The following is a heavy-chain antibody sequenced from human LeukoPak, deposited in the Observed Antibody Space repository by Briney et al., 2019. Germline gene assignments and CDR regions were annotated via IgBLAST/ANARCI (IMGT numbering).Heavy chain of an antibody. D-gene: IGHD4-17*01. J-gene: IGHJ4*02. Sequence: GGSLRLSCAASGFTFSSYSMNWVRQAPGKGLEWVSSISSSSSYIYYADSVKGRFTISRDNAKNSLYLQMNSLRAEDTAVHYFASIGFGDYWSSDYWGQGTLVTVSS. CDR1: GFTFSSYS. CDR3: ASIGFGDYWSSDY. CDR2: ISSSSSYI. V-gene: IGHV3-21*01.